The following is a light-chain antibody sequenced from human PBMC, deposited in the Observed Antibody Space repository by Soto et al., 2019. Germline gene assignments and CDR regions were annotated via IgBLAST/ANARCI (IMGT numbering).Light chain of an antibody. CDR2: EVS. V-gene: IGLV2-8*01. J-gene: IGLJ2*01. CDR1: SSDVGGYNY. CDR3: SSYAGNRDVI. Sequence: QSALTQPPSASGSPGQSVTISCTGSSSDVGGYNYVSWYQQHPGKAPKLMIYEVSKRPSGVPDRFSGSKSGNTASLTVSGLQAEDGADYYCSSYAGNRDVIFGGGTKLTVL.